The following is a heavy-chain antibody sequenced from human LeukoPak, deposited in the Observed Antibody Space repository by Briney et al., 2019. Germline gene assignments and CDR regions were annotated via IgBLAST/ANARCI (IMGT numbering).Heavy chain of an antibody. Sequence: ASVKVSCKASGYTFTSYYMHWVRQAPGQGLEWMGIINPSGGSTSYAQKFQGRVTMTRDTSTSTVYMELSSLRSEDTGVYYCARDKGVTMVRENWFDPWGQGTLVTVSS. D-gene: IGHD3-10*01. J-gene: IGHJ5*02. CDR1: GYTFTSYY. CDR2: INPSGGST. CDR3: ARDKGVTMVRENWFDP. V-gene: IGHV1-46*01.